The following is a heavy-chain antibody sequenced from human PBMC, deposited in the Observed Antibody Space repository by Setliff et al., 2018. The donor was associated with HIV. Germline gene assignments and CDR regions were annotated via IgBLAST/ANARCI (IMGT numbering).Heavy chain of an antibody. CDR1: GGSFGTFD. D-gene: IGHD3-10*01. CDR2: IIPLFGAP. V-gene: IGHV1-69*05. CDR3: AKLTYFGSGSRVPKPGYFYMDV. J-gene: IGHJ6*03. Sequence: SVKVSCKASGGSFGTFDISWVRQAPGQGLEWVGEIIPLFGAPNYEQKFQGRVTLTTDESTSAAFMELRSLRSEDTAVYYCAKLTYFGSGSRVPKPGYFYMDVWGQGTTVTVSS.